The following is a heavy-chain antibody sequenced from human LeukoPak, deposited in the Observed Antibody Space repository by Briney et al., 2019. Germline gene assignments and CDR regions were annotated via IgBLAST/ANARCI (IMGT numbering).Heavy chain of an antibody. D-gene: IGHD6-13*01. CDR1: GFTFSSYW. V-gene: IGHV3-7*01. CDR2: IKQDGSEK. CDR3: ARSSRSYSSSPEAFDI. J-gene: IGHJ3*02. Sequence: GGSLRLSCAASGFTFSSYWMTWVRQAPGKGLEWVAHIKQDGSEKYYVDSVKGRFTISRDNAKNSVYVQMNSLRAEDTAVYYCARSSRSYSSSPEAFDIWGQGTMVTVSS.